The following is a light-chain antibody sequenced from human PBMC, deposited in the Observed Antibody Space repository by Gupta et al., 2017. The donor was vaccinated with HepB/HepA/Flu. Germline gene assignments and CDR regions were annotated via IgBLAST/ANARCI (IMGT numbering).Light chain of an antibody. CDR2: QDS. CDR3: QAWDSSTDNVV. J-gene: IGLJ2*01. V-gene: IGLV3-1*01. Sequence: SSTLPQPPSVSVSPGQTASITCSGDKLGDKYACWYQQKPGQSPVLVIYQDSKRPAVTPERFSGSNSGNTATLTISGTQARDEADYYCQAWDSSTDNVVFGGGTKLTVL. CDR1: KLGDKY.